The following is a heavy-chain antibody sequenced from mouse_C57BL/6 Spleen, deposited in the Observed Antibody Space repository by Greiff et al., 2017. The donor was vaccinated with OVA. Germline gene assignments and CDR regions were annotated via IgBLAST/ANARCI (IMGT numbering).Heavy chain of an antibody. J-gene: IGHJ2*01. CDR3: AREVSSPTYYFDY. D-gene: IGHD1-1*01. CDR1: GYTFTSYW. CDR2: LYPGSGST. V-gene: IGHV1-55*01. Sequence: QVQLQQPGAELVKPGASVKMSCKASGYTFTSYWITWVKQRPGQGLEWIGDLYPGSGSTNYNEKFKSKATLTVDTSSSTAYMQLSSLTSEDSAVYYCAREVSSPTYYFDYWGQGTTLTVSS.